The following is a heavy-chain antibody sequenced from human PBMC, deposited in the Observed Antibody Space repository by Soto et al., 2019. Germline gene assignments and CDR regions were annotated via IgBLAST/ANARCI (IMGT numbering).Heavy chain of an antibody. CDR1: GGTFSSYA. CDR2: IIPIFGTA. CDR3: ARREAAAVLGRDYFDY. J-gene: IGHJ4*02. D-gene: IGHD6-13*01. V-gene: IGHV1-69*01. Sequence: QVQLVQSGAEVKKPGSSVKVSCKSSGGTFSSYAISWVRQAPGQGLEWMGGIIPIFGTANYAQKFQGRVTITADESTSTAYMELSSLRSEDTAVYYCARREAAAVLGRDYFDYWGQGTLVTVSS.